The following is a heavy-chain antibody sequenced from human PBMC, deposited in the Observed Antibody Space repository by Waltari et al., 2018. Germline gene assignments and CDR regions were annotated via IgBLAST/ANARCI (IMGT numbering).Heavy chain of an antibody. Sequence: EVQLVQSGAEVQKPGESLRLSCTGSGYSFTSYWISWVAQMPGNGLEWMGRIDPSDSYTNYSPSFQGHVTISADKSISTAYLQWSSLKASDTAMYYCARLPGSADHYDSSGYDPYWGQGTLVTVSS. CDR2: IDPSDSYT. D-gene: IGHD3-22*01. J-gene: IGHJ4*02. V-gene: IGHV5-10-1*03. CDR1: GYSFTSYW. CDR3: ARLPGSADHYDSSGYDPY.